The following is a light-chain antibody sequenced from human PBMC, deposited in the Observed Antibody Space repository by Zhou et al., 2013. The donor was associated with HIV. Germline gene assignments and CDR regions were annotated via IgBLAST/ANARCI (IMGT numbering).Light chain of an antibody. V-gene: IGKV3D-20*01. J-gene: IGKJ5*01. CDR3: QQYGRYPIT. CDR2: DAS. Sequence: EIVLTQSPATLSLSPGERATLSCGASQTISGNYLAWYQQKPGLAPRLLIYDASSRATGIPDRFSGSGSGTDFTLIISRLEPEDFAVFYCQQYGRYPITFGPGTRLEIK. CDR1: QTISGNY.